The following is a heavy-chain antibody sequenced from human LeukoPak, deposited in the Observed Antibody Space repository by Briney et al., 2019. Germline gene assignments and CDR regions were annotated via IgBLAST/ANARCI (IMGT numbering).Heavy chain of an antibody. V-gene: IGHV4-59*08. CDR3: ARLPYCSGGSCRDY. CDR2: IYYSGST. CDR1: GGSISSYY. J-gene: IGHJ4*02. D-gene: IGHD2-15*01. Sequence: SETLSLTCTVSGGSISSYYWSWIRQPPGKGLEWIGYIYYSGSTNYNPSLKSRVTISVDTSKNQFSLKLSSVTAADTAVYHCARLPYCSGGSCRDYWGQGTLVTVSS.